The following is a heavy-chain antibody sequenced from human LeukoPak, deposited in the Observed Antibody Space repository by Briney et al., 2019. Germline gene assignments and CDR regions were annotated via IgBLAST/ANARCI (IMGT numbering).Heavy chain of an antibody. CDR3: ASLRYGRYYFDY. CDR1: GFTVSNNY. CDR2: MYSGGST. Sequence: GGSLRLSCAASGFTVSNNYMSWVRQAPGKGLEWVSVMYSGGSTNYADSVKGRFTISRDDSKNTLYLQMNSLRAEDTAMYYCASLRYGRYYFDYWGQGTLVTVSS. J-gene: IGHJ4*02. V-gene: IGHV3-53*01. D-gene: IGHD3-10*01.